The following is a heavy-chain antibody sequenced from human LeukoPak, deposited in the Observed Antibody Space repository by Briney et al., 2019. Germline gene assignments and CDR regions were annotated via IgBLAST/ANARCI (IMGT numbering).Heavy chain of an antibody. CDR2: INAGNGNT. D-gene: IGHD3-10*01. Sequence: GASVKVSCKASGYTFTRYAMHWVRQAPGQRLEWMGWINAGNGNTKYPQKFQGRVTFTRDTSASTAYMELGSLRSEDTAVYYCGTPPDRLLWFGEPPVYWGQGTLVTVSS. CDR3: GTPPDRLLWFGEPPVY. CDR1: GYTFTRYA. V-gene: IGHV1-3*01. J-gene: IGHJ4*02.